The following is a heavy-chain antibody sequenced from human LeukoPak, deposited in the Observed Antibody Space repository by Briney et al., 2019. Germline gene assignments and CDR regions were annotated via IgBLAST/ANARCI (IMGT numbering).Heavy chain of an antibody. CDR1: GFTFGSYW. Sequence: GGSLRLSCAASGFTFGSYWMHWVRQPPGKGPVWVSRINSDGTNTIYADSVKGRFTISRDNSKNTLYLQMNSLRAEDTAVYYCAKDRRYYYGMDVWGQGTTVTVSS. J-gene: IGHJ6*02. V-gene: IGHV3-74*01. CDR2: INSDGTNT. CDR3: AKDRRYYYGMDV.